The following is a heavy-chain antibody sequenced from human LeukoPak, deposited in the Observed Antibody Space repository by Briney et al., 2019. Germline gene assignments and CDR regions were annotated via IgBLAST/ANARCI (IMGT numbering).Heavy chain of an antibody. J-gene: IGHJ4*02. CDR3: ARDYKYSFDN. D-gene: IGHD1-1*01. Sequence: GGALRLSCAASGFTFSDYSMNWVCQGPGKGLEWISYIGIDSGNTNYADSVKGSFTNSGDKAKNSLYLQMNSLRVEDTAVYYCARDYKYSFDNWGQGTLVTVSS. CDR1: GFTFSDYS. CDR2: IGIDSGNT. V-gene: IGHV3-48*01.